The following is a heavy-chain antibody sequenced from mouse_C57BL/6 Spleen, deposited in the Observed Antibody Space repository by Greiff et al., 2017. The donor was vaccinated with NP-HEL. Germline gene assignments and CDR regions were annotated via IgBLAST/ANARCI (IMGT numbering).Heavy chain of an antibody. Sequence: EVNVVESGGDLVKPGGSMKLSCAASGFTFSSYGMSWVRQTPDQRLEWVATISSGGSYTYYPDSVKGRFTISRDNAKNTLYLQKSSLKSEDTAMYYCARQGYFDVWGTGTTVTVSS. CDR3: ARQGYFDV. CDR1: GFTFSSYG. CDR2: ISSGGSYT. V-gene: IGHV5-6*01. J-gene: IGHJ1*03.